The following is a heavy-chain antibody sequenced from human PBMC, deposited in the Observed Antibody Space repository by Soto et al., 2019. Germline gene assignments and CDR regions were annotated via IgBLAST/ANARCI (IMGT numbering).Heavy chain of an antibody. CDR2: VYTGGST. D-gene: IGHD5-12*01. CDR1: GGSISDFY. CDR3: ARGMSGYDYIFDS. J-gene: IGHJ4*02. V-gene: IGHV4-4*07. Sequence: PSETLSLTCTVSGGSISDFYWIRIRQSAGKGLEWIGRVYTGGSTNYNPSLKSRVTTSVDTSKNQFSLRLSSVTAADTAVYYCARGMSGYDYIFDSWGQGTMVTVSS.